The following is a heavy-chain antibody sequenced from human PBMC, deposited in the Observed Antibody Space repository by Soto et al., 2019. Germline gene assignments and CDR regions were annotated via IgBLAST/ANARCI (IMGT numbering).Heavy chain of an antibody. Sequence: QVQLKQSGSEVRKPGASVRVSCKASGYIFTNFGISWVRQAPGQGLEWMGWISGYNDNTHYAQKLQGRVSMTTDTSTGTAYMDLRSLRSDDTAIYYCVRDSSSWFYYYYGMDVWDQGTTVTVSS. CDR1: GYIFTNFG. V-gene: IGHV1-18*01. J-gene: IGHJ6*02. D-gene: IGHD6-13*01. CDR3: VRDSSSWFYYYYGMDV. CDR2: ISGYNDNT.